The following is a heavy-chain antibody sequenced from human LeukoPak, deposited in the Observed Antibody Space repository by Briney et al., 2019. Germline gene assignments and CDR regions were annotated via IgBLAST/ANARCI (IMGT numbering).Heavy chain of an antibody. Sequence: PGGSLRLSCAASGFTFSNYEMNWVRLAPGKGLEWVSDISSSGSTIYYAGSVKGRFTISRDNAKNSLYMQMNSLRAEDTAVYYCVRAGAMTRIDGFDPWGQGTLVTVSS. CDR1: GFTFSNYE. J-gene: IGHJ5*02. D-gene: IGHD1/OR15-1a*01. CDR2: ISSSGSTI. CDR3: VRAGAMTRIDGFDP. V-gene: IGHV3-48*03.